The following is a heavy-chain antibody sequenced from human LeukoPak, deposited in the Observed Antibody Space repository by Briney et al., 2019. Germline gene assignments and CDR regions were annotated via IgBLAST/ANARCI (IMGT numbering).Heavy chain of an antibody. CDR2: ISGSGGST. V-gene: IGHV3-23*01. CDR3: AKALVVVTAIGSY. J-gene: IGHJ4*02. Sequence: GGSLRPSCAASGFTFSSYAMSWVRQAPGKGLEWVSAISGSGGSTYYADSVKGRFTISRDNSKNTLYLQMNSLRAEDTAVYYCAKALVVVTAIGSYWGQGTLVTVSS. D-gene: IGHD2-21*02. CDR1: GFTFSSYA.